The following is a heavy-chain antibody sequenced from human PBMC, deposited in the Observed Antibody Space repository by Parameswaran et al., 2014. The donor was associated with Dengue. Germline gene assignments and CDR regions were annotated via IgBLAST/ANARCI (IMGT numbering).Heavy chain of an antibody. J-gene: IGHJ4*02. D-gene: IGHD3-3*01. Sequence: SCAASGFTFSSYAMHWVRQAPGKGLKWVAVISYDGSNKYYADSVKGRFTISRDNSKNTLYLQMNSLRAEDTAVYYCARAPWGVVINYYFDYWGQGTLVTVSS. CDR3: ARAPWGVVINYYFDY. V-gene: IGHV3-30-3*01. CDR1: GFTFSSYA. CDR2: ISYDGSNK.